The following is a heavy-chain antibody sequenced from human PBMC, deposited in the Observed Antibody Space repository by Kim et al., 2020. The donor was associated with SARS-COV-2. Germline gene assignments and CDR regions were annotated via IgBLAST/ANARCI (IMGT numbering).Heavy chain of an antibody. Sequence: GGSLRLSCAASGFTVSSNYMSWVRQAPGKGLEWVSVIYSGGSTYYADSVKGRFTISRDNSKNTLYLQMNSLRAEDTAVYYCARDWLDGYNSGYYYYGMDVWGQGTTVTVSS. CDR1: GFTVSSNY. CDR3: ARDWLDGYNSGYYYYGMDV. V-gene: IGHV3-53*01. D-gene: IGHD5-12*01. CDR2: IYSGGST. J-gene: IGHJ6*02.